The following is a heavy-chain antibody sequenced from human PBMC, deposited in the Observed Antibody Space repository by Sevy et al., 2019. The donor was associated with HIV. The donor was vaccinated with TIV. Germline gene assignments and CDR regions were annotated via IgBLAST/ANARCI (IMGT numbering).Heavy chain of an antibody. J-gene: IGHJ2*01. D-gene: IGHD5-12*01. CDR3: ARGSATSPGAYWYFDL. CDR2: ISSSSSYI. V-gene: IGHV3-21*01. Sequence: GGSLRLSCAASGFTFSSYSMNWVRQAPGKGLEWVSSISSSSSYIYYADSVKGRFTISRDNAKNSLYLQMNGLRAEDTAVYYCARGSATSPGAYWYFDLWGRGTLVTVSS. CDR1: GFTFSSYS.